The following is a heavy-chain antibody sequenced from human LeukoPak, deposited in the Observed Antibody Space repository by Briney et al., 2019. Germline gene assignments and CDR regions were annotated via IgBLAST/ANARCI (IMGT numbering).Heavy chain of an antibody. D-gene: IGHD7-27*01. CDR1: GYTFTSYY. J-gene: IGHJ6*03. Sequence: ASVKVSCKASGYTFTSYYMHWVRQAPGQGLEWMGWINPNSGDTNYAQKFQGRVTMTRDTSISTAYMELSNVRSDDTALYYCARAGTESKWGLPRADYYYMDVWGKGTTVTVSS. CDR2: INPNSGDT. CDR3: ARAGTESKWGLPRADYYYMDV. V-gene: IGHV1-2*02.